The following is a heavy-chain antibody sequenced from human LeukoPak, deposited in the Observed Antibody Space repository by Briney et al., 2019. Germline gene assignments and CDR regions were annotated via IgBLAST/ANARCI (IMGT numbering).Heavy chain of an antibody. CDR3: ARVGGNYDFWT. J-gene: IGHJ3*01. CDR1: GGSISSYY. V-gene: IGHV4-59*01. D-gene: IGHD3-3*01. Sequence: PSETPSLTCTVSGGSISSYYWSWIRQPPGKGLEWIGYIYYSGSTSYNPPLMSRVTISVDTSKNQFSLKLSSVTAADTAVYYCARVGGNYDFWTWGQGTMVTVSS. CDR2: IYYSGST.